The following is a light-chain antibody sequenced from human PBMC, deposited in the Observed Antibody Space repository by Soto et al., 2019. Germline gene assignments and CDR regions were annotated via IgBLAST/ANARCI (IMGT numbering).Light chain of an antibody. J-gene: IGKJ1*01. V-gene: IGKV1-5*01. CDR3: QQYNSYWT. Sequence: DIQMTQSPSTLSASVGDRVTITCRASQSISSWLAWYQQKPGKAPKLLIYDASSLESGVPSRFSGSGSGTEFTLTISSLQPDDVASYYRQQYNSYWTFGQGTKVEIK. CDR2: DAS. CDR1: QSISSW.